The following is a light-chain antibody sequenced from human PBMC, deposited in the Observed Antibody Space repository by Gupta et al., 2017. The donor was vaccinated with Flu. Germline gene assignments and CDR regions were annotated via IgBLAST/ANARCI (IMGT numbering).Light chain of an antibody. V-gene: IGKV3-20*01. Sequence: ERATRSCSASQSVSSSYLAWYQQKPGQAPRPLIYGSSSRATGIPDRVSGGGSGTDFTLTISRLEPEEFAVYYCQQYGSSPYTFGQGTKLEIK. CDR1: QSVSSSY. CDR3: QQYGSSPYT. J-gene: IGKJ2*01. CDR2: GSS.